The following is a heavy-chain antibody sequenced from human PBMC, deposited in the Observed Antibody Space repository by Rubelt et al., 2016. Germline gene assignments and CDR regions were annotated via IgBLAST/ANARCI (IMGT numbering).Heavy chain of an antibody. CDR1: GYRFTNYW. CDR3: SRLMGYSTIDY. D-gene: IGHD5-12*01. Sequence: EVQLVQSGAEVKKPGESLKISCKGSGYRFTNYWIGWVRQMPGKGLEWMGIIHPGDSATRYSPTFQGRVTISADKSINTAYLQWSSLKASDTAIYYCSRLMGYSTIDYWGQGTLVTVSS. CDR2: IHPGDSAT. V-gene: IGHV5-51*01. J-gene: IGHJ4*02.